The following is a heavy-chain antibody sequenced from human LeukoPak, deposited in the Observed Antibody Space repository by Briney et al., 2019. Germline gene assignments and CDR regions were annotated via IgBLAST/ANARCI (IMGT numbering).Heavy chain of an antibody. J-gene: IGHJ4*02. CDR1: GFTFSSYS. CDR2: ISSSSSYI. V-gene: IGHV3-21*01. D-gene: IGHD3-22*01. Sequence: GGSLRLSCAASGFTFSSYSMNWVRQAPGKGLEWVSSISSSSSYIYYADSVKGRFTISRDNAKNSLYLQMNSLRAEDTAVYYCARAVYYYDSSGYYRFYFDYWGQGTLVTVSS. CDR3: ARAVYYYDSSGYYRFYFDY.